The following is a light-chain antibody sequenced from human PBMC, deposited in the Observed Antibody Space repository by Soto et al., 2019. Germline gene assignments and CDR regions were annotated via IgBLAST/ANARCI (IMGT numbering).Light chain of an antibody. V-gene: IGKV1-12*01. J-gene: IGKJ3*01. CDR2: AAS. CDR1: QAISRS. Sequence: DIQMTQSPSSVSASVGDRVSITCRASQAISRSLDWYQQKPGEAPKLLIYAASILQSGVPSRFSGSGSGTDFTLTITRLQPEDFASYYCQQANSFPFTFGPGTKV. CDR3: QQANSFPFT.